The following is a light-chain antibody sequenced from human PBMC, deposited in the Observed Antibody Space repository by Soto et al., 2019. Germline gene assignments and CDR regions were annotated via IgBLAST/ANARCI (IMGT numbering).Light chain of an antibody. CDR2: GAS. V-gene: IGKV3D-20*02. CDR3: QQHSNWPPAIT. J-gene: IGKJ5*01. CDR1: QTVSITY. Sequence: VLAQSPGTLALSPGESATPSRRARQTVSITYLTWYQQKPGQAPRLLIFGASKRATGIPDRFSGSGSGTDFTLTISSLEPEDFAVYYCQQHSNWPPAITFGQGTRLEIK.